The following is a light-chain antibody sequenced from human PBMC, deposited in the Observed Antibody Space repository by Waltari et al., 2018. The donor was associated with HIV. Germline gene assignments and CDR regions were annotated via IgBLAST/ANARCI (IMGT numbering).Light chain of an antibody. CDR2: DVS. J-gene: IGLJ1*01. CDR1: SSDVGGYNY. V-gene: IGLV2-11*01. CDR3: CSYAGSYTFYV. Sequence: QSALTQPRSVSGSPGQSVTISCTGTSSDVGGYNYVSWYQQHPGKAPKLMIYDVSKRPPGVPDRFSGSKSGNTASLTISGLQAEDDADYYCCSYAGSYTFYVFGTGTKVTVL.